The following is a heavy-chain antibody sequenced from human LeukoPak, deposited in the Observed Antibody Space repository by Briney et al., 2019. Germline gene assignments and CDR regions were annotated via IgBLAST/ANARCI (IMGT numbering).Heavy chain of an antibody. CDR3: ARLGVMVRGASDQITAFDI. J-gene: IGHJ3*02. V-gene: IGHV5-51*01. D-gene: IGHD3-10*01. Sequence: GESLKISCQASGYSFSSYYIGWVRQMPGKGLEWMGIIYAGDSDIRYSPSFEGQVTISVDKPTTTAYLQWSSLKASDSAIYYCARLGVMVRGASDQITAFDIWGQGTLVTISS. CDR2: IYAGDSDI. CDR1: GYSFSSYY.